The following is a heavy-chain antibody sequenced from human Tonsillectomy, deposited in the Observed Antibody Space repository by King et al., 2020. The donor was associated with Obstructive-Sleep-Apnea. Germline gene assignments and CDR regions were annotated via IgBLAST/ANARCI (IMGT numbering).Heavy chain of an antibody. V-gene: IGHV4-30-4*01. CDR3: ARVTITMLRGVLTYFDY. J-gene: IGHJ4*02. Sequence: QLQESGPGLVKPSQTLSLTCTVSGGSISMGDSYWSWILQPPGKCLEWIGYIYYSGSAYYNPSLKRRVTISVDTSKSQFSLKLSSVTAADTAVYYCARVTITMLRGVLTYFDYWGQGTLVTVSS. CDR1: GGSISMGDSY. D-gene: IGHD3-10*01. CDR2: IYYSGSA.